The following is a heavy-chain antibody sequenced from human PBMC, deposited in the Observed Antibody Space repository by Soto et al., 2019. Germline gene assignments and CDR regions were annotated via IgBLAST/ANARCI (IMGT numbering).Heavy chain of an antibody. V-gene: IGHV3-21*06. D-gene: IGHD6-13*01. Sequence: EVQLVESGGGLVKPGGSLRLSCAASGFTFSSYSMNWVRQAPGKGLEWVSSISSSSSYIYYAESVKGRFTISRDNAKNPLYRQMSSLRAEDTAVYYCARTHIAAAGNYYYYMDVWGKATTVTASS. J-gene: IGHJ6*03. CDR2: ISSSSSYI. CDR3: ARTHIAAAGNYYYYMDV. CDR1: GFTFSSYS.